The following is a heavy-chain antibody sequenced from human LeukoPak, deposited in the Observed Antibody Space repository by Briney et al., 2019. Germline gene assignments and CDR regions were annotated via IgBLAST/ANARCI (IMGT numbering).Heavy chain of an antibody. CDR1: GGSFSGYY. J-gene: IGHJ4*02. CDR2: INHSGST. CDR3: ARVAAAGIGDHFDY. Sequence: PSETLSLTCAVYGGSFSGYYWSWIRQPPGKGLEWIGEINHSGSTNYNPSLKSRVTISVDTSKNQFSLKLSCVTAADTAVYYCARVAAAGIGDHFDYWGQGTLVTVSS. V-gene: IGHV4-34*01. D-gene: IGHD6-13*01.